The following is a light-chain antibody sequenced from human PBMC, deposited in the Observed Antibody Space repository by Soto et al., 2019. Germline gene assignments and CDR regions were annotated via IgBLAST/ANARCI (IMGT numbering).Light chain of an antibody. V-gene: IGKV3-20*01. CDR1: QSLRNNY. Sequence: EIVLTQSPGTLSLSPGERATLSCRASQSLRNNYLAWYQQKPGQTPRLLIHSASSRATGIPDRFCGSGSGTDFTLTISRLEPEDFAVYYCQQFNNSPLTFGGGTKVEIK. CDR2: SAS. CDR3: QQFNNSPLT. J-gene: IGKJ4*01.